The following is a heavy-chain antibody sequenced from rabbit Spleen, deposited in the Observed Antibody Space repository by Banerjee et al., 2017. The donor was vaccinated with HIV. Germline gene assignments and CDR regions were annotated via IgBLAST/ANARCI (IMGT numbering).Heavy chain of an antibody. CDR1: GFSFSSRYY. CDR3: ARSVSSGIGDGVSL. J-gene: IGHJ6*01. Sequence: QSLEESGGDLVKPGASLTLTCTASGFSFSSRYYMCWVRQAPGKGPEWIACIYTAGGATYYASWAKGRFTMSKTSSTTVTLQMTSLTAADTATYFCARSVSSGIGDGVSLWGQGTLVTVS. CDR2: IYTAGGAT. V-gene: IGHV1S40*01. D-gene: IGHD1-1*01.